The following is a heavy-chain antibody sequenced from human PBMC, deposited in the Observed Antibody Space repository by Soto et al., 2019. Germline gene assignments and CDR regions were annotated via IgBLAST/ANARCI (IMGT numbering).Heavy chain of an antibody. D-gene: IGHD3-9*01. CDR3: ARDEGYYDILTGYYNRGWFDP. V-gene: IGHV3-11*01. Sequence: QVQLVESGGGLVKPGGSLRLSCAASGFTFSDYYMSWIRQAPGKGLEWVSYISSSGSTIYYADSVKGRFTISRDNPKNSLYRQMNSLRAEDTAVYYCARDEGYYDILTGYYNRGWFDPWGQGTLVTVSS. J-gene: IGHJ5*02. CDR1: GFTFSDYY. CDR2: ISSSGSTI.